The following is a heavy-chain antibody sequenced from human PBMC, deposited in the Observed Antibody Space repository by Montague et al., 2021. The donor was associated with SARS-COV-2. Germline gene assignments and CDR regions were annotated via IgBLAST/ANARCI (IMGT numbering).Heavy chain of an antibody. CDR1: GGSISAGGYY. J-gene: IGHJ4*02. CDR2: VYYSGST. V-gene: IGHV4-39*01. D-gene: IGHD3-10*01. CDR3: ARLGVRLERVLGSRYYFDF. Sequence: SETLSLTCTVSGGSISAGGYYWSWIRQPPGKGLEWIGNVYYSGSTFYNPSLKSRITISVDTSKNQLSLKLSSVTAADTAVYYCARLGVRLERVLGSRYYFDFWGQGTLVTVSS.